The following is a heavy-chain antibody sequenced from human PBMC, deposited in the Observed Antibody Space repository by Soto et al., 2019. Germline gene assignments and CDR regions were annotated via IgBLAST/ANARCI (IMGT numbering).Heavy chain of an antibody. D-gene: IGHD2-21*01. V-gene: IGHV3-7*01. Sequence: AGGSLRLSCAASGFTFSSYWMSWVRKGQGKGLEWEANIRQDGSEKNYVDSVKGRFTISRDNAKNSLYLQMNSLRADDTALYYCSSPRHIGPWGQGTLVTVSS. CDR3: SSPRHIGP. J-gene: IGHJ5*02. CDR2: IRQDGSEK. CDR1: GFTFSSYW.